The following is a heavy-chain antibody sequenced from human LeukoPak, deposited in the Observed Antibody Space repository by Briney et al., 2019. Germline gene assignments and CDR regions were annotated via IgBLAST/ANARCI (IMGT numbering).Heavy chain of an antibody. Sequence: QSGGSLRLSCAASGFTLSTYGMYWVRQAPGKGLEWMAVIWNDGSNKHYADSVKGRFTISRDNSKNTLDLQMNSLRAEDTAVYYCAKDLSSSWFEGLDNWGQGTLVTVSS. D-gene: IGHD6-13*01. CDR2: IWNDGSNK. V-gene: IGHV3-33*06. J-gene: IGHJ4*02. CDR1: GFTLSTYG. CDR3: AKDLSSSWFEGLDN.